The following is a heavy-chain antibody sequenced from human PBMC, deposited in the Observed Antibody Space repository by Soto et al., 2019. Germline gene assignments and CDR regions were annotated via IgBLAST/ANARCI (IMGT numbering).Heavy chain of an antibody. CDR2: IWYDGSNK. J-gene: IGHJ4*02. CDR1: GFTFSNYG. Sequence: PGGSLRLSCAASGFTFSNYGMHWVRQAPGKGLEWVAVIWYDGSNKYYADSVKGRFTISRDNSKNTLYLQMNSLRAEDMAVYYSAIIKTKGYYFAYWAQGTLVTVSS. CDR3: AIIKTKGYYFAY. V-gene: IGHV3-33*01.